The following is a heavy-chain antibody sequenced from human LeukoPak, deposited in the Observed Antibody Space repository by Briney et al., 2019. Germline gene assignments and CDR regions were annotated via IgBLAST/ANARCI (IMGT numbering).Heavy chain of an antibody. CDR3: VTYYYDSSGYYSDF. CDR1: GDSVSRYF. V-gene: IGHV4-59*08. Sequence: SETLSLTCTVSGDSVSRYFWNWIRQPPGKGLEWIGYIYYSGSTNYNPSLKSRVTIPLGTSKKQFSLKLSPVTAADTAVYYCVTYYYDSSGYYSDFWGQGTLVTVSS. J-gene: IGHJ4*02. CDR2: IYYSGST. D-gene: IGHD3-22*01.